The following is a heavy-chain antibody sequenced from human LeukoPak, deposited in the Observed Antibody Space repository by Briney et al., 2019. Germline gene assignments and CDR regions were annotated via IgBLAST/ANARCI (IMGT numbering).Heavy chain of an antibody. CDR1: GFTFSSYA. CDR2: ISYDGSNK. J-gene: IGHJ4*02. D-gene: IGHD2-8*02. Sequence: GGSLRLSCAASGFTFSSYAMHWVRQAPGKGLEWVAVISYDGSNKYYADSVKGRFTISRDNSKNTLYLQMNSLRAEDTAVYYCARAGWVLDYSDYWGQGTLVTVSS. V-gene: IGHV3-30-3*01. CDR3: ARAGWVLDYSDY.